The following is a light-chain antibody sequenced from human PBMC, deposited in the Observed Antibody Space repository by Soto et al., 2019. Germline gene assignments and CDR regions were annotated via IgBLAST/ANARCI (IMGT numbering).Light chain of an antibody. V-gene: IGKV1-5*01. CDR1: QSIGSR. J-gene: IGKJ1*01. CDR2: DAS. Sequence: PSTLSASVRDRVTITCRASQSIGSRLAWYQQKPGKAPKLLIYDASSLGSGVPSRFSGSGSGTEFTLTISSLQPDDFAIYYCQQYHNYWTFGQGTKVDIK. CDR3: QQYHNYWT.